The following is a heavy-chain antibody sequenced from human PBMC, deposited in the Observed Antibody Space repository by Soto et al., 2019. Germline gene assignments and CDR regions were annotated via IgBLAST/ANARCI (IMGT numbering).Heavy chain of an antibody. J-gene: IGHJ4*02. Sequence: LRLSCTASGFAFSDYAMSWVRQPPGKGLEWVSVISAGGSTYYADSVKGRFTVSRANSKNTLYLQMNSLRAEDTAVYYCANVPIWCSSTSCYTEGFDYWGQGTLVTVSS. D-gene: IGHD2-2*02. CDR3: ANVPIWCSSTSCYTEGFDY. CDR1: GFAFSDYA. V-gene: IGHV3-23*01. CDR2: ISAGGST.